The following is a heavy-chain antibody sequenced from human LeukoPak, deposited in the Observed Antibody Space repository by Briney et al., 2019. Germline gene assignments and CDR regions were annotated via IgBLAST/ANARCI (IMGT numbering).Heavy chain of an antibody. CDR1: DGSFSGYY. CDR2: INHSGST. CDR3: ARVHGYYDILTGYYRYYFDY. J-gene: IGHJ4*02. Sequence: SETLSLTCAVYDGSFSGYYWTWIRQPPGKGLEWIGEINHSGSTNYNPSLKSRVTISVDTSKNQFSLKLSSVTAADTAVYYCARVHGYYDILTGYYRYYFDYWGQGTLVTVSS. V-gene: IGHV4-34*01. D-gene: IGHD3-9*01.